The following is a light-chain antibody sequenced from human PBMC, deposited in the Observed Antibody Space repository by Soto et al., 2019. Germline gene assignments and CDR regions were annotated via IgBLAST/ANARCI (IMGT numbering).Light chain of an antibody. V-gene: IGKV3-15*01. CDR2: GAS. CDR3: QQYNNWPPA. J-gene: IGKJ1*01. Sequence: EIVMTQSPATLSVSPGERATLSCRASQSVNGNLAWYQQKPGQAPKLLIYGASTRAPGIPARFSGSGSGTEFTLTISSLQSEDFAVYYCQQYNNWPPAFGQGTKVEIK. CDR1: QSVNGN.